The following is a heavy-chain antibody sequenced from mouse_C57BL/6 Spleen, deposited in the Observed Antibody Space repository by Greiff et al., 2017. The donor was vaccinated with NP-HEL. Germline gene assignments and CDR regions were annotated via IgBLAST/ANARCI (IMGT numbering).Heavy chain of an antibody. CDR2: IRNKANGDTT. CDR1: GFTFTDYY. V-gene: IGHV7-4*01. Sequence: EVKVVESGGGLVQPGASLRLSCAASGFTFTDYYMSWVRQPPGQAPEWLALIRNKANGDTTEYTASVKGRFTISRDNSQNILYLKMNTLRADDSATYYWVKAEDYGSLYAMDYWGQGTSVTVSS. J-gene: IGHJ4*01. CDR3: VKAEDYGSLYAMDY. D-gene: IGHD1-1*01.